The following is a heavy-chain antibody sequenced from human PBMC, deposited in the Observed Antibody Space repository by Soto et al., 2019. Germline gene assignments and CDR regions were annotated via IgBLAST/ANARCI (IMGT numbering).Heavy chain of an antibody. Sequence: EVQLVESGGGLVQPGGSLKLSCAASGFTFSGSAMHWVRQASGKGLEWVGRIRSKANSYATAYAASVKGRFTISRDDSKNTAYLQMNSLKTEDTAVYYCTNYGDYALKDWGQGTLVTVSS. J-gene: IGHJ4*02. CDR1: GFTFSGSA. CDR2: IRSKANSYAT. V-gene: IGHV3-73*01. D-gene: IGHD4-17*01. CDR3: TNYGDYALKD.